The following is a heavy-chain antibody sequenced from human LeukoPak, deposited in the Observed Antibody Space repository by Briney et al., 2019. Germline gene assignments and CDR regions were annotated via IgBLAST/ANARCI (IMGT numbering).Heavy chain of an antibody. Sequence: GGSLRLSCAASGFTFSSSWMSWVRQAPGKGLEWVANISPDGSETNYVDSVKGRFTISRDNAKNSLYLQMNSLRAEDTAVYYCARPRVSDSWGQGTLVIVSS. J-gene: IGHJ4*02. V-gene: IGHV3-7*01. CDR2: ISPDGSET. CDR3: ARPRVSDS. CDR1: GFTFSSSW.